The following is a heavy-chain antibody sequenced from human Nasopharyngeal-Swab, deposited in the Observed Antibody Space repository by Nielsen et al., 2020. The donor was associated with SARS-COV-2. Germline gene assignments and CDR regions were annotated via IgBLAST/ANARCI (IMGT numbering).Heavy chain of an antibody. CDR1: GFTFSHYA. J-gene: IGHJ6*02. D-gene: IGHD3-9*01. CDR2: ISYDGTSK. CDR3: ASNYDILTGTPYYYYGMDV. Sequence: GESLKISCATSGFTFSHYAIHWVRQAPGKGLEWLAVISYDGTSKQYADSVKGRFTISRDNSKNMLYLQMNSLRAEDTAVYYCASNYDILTGTPYYYYGMDVWGQGTTVTVSS. V-gene: IGHV3-30-3*01.